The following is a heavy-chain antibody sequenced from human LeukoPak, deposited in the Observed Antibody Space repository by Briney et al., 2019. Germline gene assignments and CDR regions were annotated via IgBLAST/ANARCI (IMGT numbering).Heavy chain of an antibody. CDR2: IKQDGDEK. J-gene: IGHJ6*03. CDR3: ARVVERGLYYHYYMDV. D-gene: IGHD5-24*01. CDR1: GFTFRRYS. Sequence: GGSLRLSCAASGFTFRRYSMTWGRQAPGKGLEWVANIKQDGDEKYYVDSVRGRFTISRDNAKNSLYLQMNSLRAEGTAVYYCARVVERGLYYHYYMDVWGKGTTVTVSS. V-gene: IGHV3-7*01.